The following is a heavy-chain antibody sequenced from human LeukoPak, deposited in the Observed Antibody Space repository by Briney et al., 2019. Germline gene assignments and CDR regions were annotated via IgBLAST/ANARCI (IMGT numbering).Heavy chain of an antibody. CDR3: MGQWLVTSFDY. J-gene: IGHJ4*02. Sequence: PGGSLRLSCAASGFTFSSYSMNWVRQAPGKGLEWVSYISSSSSTIYYADSVKGRFTISRDNAKNSLYLQMNSLRAEDTAVYYCMGQWLVTSFDYWGQGTLVTVSS. CDR1: GFTFSSYS. D-gene: IGHD6-19*01. V-gene: IGHV3-48*01. CDR2: ISSSSSTI.